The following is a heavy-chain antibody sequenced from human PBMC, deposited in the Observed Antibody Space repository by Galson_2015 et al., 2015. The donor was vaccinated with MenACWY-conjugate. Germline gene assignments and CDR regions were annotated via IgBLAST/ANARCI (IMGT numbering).Heavy chain of an antibody. CDR1: GFTFSSYD. Sequence: SLRLSCAASGFTFSSYDMNWVRQAPGKGLEWVSYISSSGNTIYYADSVKGRFTISRDNAKNSLYLQMNSLRAEDTAVHYCARGVYDSSGYYFPWGQGTLVTVSS. CDR2: ISSSGNTI. D-gene: IGHD3-22*01. J-gene: IGHJ1*01. CDR3: ARGVYDSSGYYFP. V-gene: IGHV3-48*03.